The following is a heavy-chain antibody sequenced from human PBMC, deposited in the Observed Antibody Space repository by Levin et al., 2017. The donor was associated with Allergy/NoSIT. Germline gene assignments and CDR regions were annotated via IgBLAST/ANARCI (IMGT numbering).Heavy chain of an antibody. V-gene: IGHV1-46*01. J-gene: IGHJ4*02. CDR3: ARVRARHDPLDY. CDR2: ITPSVGST. CDR1: GYTFTSYY. Sequence: ASVKVSCKASGYTFTSYYMHWVRQAPGQGLEWMGIITPSVGSTTYAQKFQGRVTMTRDSSTSTVYMELSSLGSEDTAVYYCARVRARHDPLDYWGQGTLVTVSS.